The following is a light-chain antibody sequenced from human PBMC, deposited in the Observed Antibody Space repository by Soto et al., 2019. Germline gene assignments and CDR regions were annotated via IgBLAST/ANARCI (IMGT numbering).Light chain of an antibody. CDR1: SGHSSYI. CDR3: ETWDFNTRV. J-gene: IGLJ3*02. CDR2: LEGSGSY. Sequence: QPVLTQSSSASASLGSSVKLTCTLSSGHSSYIIAWHQQQPGKAPRYLMKLEGSGSYNKGSGVPDRFSGSSSGADRYLTISNLQFEDEADYYCETWDFNTRVFGEGTKLTVL. V-gene: IGLV4-60*02.